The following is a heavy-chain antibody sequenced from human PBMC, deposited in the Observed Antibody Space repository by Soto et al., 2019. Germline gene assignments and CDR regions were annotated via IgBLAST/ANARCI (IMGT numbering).Heavy chain of an antibody. CDR3: ARGQSGITMVRGVIYYYYYMDV. CDR1: GGSISSSSYY. CDR2: IYYSGST. D-gene: IGHD3-10*01. V-gene: IGHV4-39*01. J-gene: IGHJ6*03. Sequence: QLQLQESGPGLVKPSETLSLTCTVSGGSISSSSYYWGWIRQPPGKGLEWIGSIYYSGSTYYNPSLKSRVTISVDTSKNQFSLKLSSVTAADTAVYYCARGQSGITMVRGVIYYYYYMDVWGKGTTVTDSS.